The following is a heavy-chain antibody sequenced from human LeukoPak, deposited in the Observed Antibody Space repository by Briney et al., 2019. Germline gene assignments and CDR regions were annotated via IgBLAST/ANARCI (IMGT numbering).Heavy chain of an antibody. D-gene: IGHD2-15*01. V-gene: IGHV3-23*01. CDR2: FTGSGGST. CDR1: GFTFNNYA. CDR3: AKGSRSGGSYYFDF. Sequence: GGSLRLSCAASGFTFNNYAVGWVSQAPGKGLEWVSTFTGSGGSTYYADSVKGRFTISRDNSKNTLCLQMNSLRAEDTAVYYCAKGSRSGGSYYFDFWGQGTLVTVSS. J-gene: IGHJ4*02.